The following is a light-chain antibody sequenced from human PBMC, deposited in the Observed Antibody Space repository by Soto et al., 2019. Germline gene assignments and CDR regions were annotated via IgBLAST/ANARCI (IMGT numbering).Light chain of an antibody. J-gene: IGKJ4*01. CDR1: QTLYNN. V-gene: IGKV3-15*01. CDR2: GAS. CDR3: QQYSDCPLT. Sequence: EIVMTQSPATLSVSPGXXATLSCRASQTLYNNLAWYQQKLGQAPRLLIYGASVRATDIPARFSGSGSGTDFTPTISGLQSEDGAIYYCQQYSDCPLTFGGRTKVDIK.